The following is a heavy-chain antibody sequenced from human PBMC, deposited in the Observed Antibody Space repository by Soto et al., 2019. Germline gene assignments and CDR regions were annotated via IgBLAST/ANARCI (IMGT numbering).Heavy chain of an antibody. D-gene: IGHD2-21*01. CDR1: GFTFSSYG. CDR3: ARARFQYSPPRAYFDY. J-gene: IGHJ4*02. V-gene: IGHV3-33*01. CDR2: IWYDGSNK. Sequence: LRLSCAASGFTFSSYGMHWVRQAPGKGLEWVAVIWYDGSNKYYADSVKGRFTISRDNSKNTLYLQMNSLRAEDTAVYYCARARFQYSPPRAYFDYWGQGTLVTVYS.